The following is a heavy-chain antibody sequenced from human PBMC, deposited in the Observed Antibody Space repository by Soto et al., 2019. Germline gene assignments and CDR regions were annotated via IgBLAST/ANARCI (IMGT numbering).Heavy chain of an antibody. CDR2: IIPIFGTA. V-gene: IGHV1-69*06. Sequence: ASVKVSCKASGGTFSSYAISWVRQAPGQGLEWMGGIIPIFGTANYAQKFQGRVTITADKSTSTAYMELSSLRSEDTAVYYCARDWAARPNYYYYYGMDVWGQGTTVTVSS. CDR1: GGTFSSYA. D-gene: IGHD6-6*01. J-gene: IGHJ6*02. CDR3: ARDWAARPNYYYYYGMDV.